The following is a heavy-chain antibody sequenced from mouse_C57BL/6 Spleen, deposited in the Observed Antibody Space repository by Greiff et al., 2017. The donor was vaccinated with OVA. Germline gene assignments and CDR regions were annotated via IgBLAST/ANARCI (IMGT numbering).Heavy chain of an antibody. CDR3: ARDDGYIYYYAMDY. CDR2: ISSGSSTI. D-gene: IGHD2-3*01. J-gene: IGHJ4*01. Sequence: EVQGVESGGGLVKPGGSLKLSCAASGFTFSDYGMHWVRQAPEKGLEWVAYISSGSSTIYYADTVKGRFTISRDNAKNTLFLQMTSLRSEDTAMYYCARDDGYIYYYAMDYWGQGTSVTVSS. CDR1: GFTFSDYG. V-gene: IGHV5-17*01.